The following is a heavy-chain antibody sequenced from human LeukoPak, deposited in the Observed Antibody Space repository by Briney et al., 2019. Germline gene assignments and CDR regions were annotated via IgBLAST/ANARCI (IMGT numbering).Heavy chain of an antibody. J-gene: IGHJ3*02. Sequence: SQTLSLTCAISGDSVSSISAAWNWIRQSPSRGLEWLGRTYYRSKWYNDYAVSVKSRITINPDTSKNQFSLQLNSVTPEDTAVYYCARGVRYDFWSGTKGGAFDIWGQGTMVTVSS. D-gene: IGHD3-3*01. CDR2: TYYRSKWYN. V-gene: IGHV6-1*01. CDR1: GDSVSSISAA. CDR3: ARGVRYDFWSGTKGGAFDI.